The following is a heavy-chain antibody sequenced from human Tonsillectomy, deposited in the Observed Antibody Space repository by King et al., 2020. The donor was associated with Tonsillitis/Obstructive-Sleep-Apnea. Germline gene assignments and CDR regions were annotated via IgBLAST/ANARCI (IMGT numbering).Heavy chain of an antibody. J-gene: IGHJ3*02. CDR1: GFTFSSYG. Sequence: VQLVESGGGVVQPGRSLRLSCAASGFTFSSYGMHWVRQAPGKGLEWVAVISYDGSNKYYADSVKGRFTHSRDNSKNTLYLQMNSLRAEDTAVYYCAKVPTHGQYYDVSDAFDIWGQGTTVTVSS. CDR2: ISYDGSNK. D-gene: IGHD3-22*01. V-gene: IGHV3-30*18. CDR3: AKVPTHGQYYDVSDAFDI.